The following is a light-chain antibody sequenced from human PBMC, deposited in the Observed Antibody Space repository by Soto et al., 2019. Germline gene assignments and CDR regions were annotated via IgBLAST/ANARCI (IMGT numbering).Light chain of an antibody. Sequence: EIVMTQSPATLSVSPGERATLSCRASQSVSSNLAWYQQKPGQAPRLLIYGASTRATGIPARFSGSGSGTEFTLTISSLQSEDFAVYYCQQYNNWPQTCGQGTKGDI. CDR1: QSVSSN. V-gene: IGKV3-15*01. CDR2: GAS. CDR3: QQYNNWPQT. J-gene: IGKJ1*01.